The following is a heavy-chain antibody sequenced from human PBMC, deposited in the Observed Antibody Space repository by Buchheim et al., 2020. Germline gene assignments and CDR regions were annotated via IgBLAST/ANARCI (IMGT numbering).Heavy chain of an antibody. CDR2: ISYDGSNK. V-gene: IGHV3-30*04. Sequence: QVQLVESGGGVVQPGRSLRLSCAASGFIFSSYAMHWVRQAPGKGLEWVAVISYDGSNKYYADSVKGRFTISRDNSKNTLDLQMNSLRAEDTAVYYCARVDDILTGYDAFDIWGQGT. D-gene: IGHD3-9*01. J-gene: IGHJ3*02. CDR1: GFIFSSYA. CDR3: ARVDDILTGYDAFDI.